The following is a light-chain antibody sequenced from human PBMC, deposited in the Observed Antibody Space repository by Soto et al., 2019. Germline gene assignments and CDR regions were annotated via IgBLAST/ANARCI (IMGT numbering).Light chain of an antibody. Sequence: EIVLTQSPGTLSLSPGERATLSCRASQSVSNNYLAWYQSRPGQAPRLLIYGASSRATGIPERFSGSGSGTDFTLTISRLEPEDFAVYYCHQYGTSWWTFGQGTKVEIK. V-gene: IGKV3-20*01. CDR1: QSVSNNY. CDR2: GAS. CDR3: HQYGTSWWT. J-gene: IGKJ1*01.